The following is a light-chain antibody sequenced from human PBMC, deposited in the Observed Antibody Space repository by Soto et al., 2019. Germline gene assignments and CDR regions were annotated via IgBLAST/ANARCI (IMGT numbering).Light chain of an antibody. CDR3: SSYTSSSTLVV. V-gene: IGLV2-14*01. CDR2: DGS. Sequence: QSALTQPASVSGSPGQSITISCTGTSSDVGGYNYVSWYQQHPGKAPKLMIYDGSNRPSGVSNRVSGSKSGNTASLTISGLQAEDEADYYCSSYTSSSTLVVFGGGTKLTVL. J-gene: IGLJ2*01. CDR1: SSDVGGYNY.